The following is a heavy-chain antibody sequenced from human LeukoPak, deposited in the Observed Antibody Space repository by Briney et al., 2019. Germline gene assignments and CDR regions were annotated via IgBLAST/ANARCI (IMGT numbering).Heavy chain of an antibody. Sequence: SETLSLTCTVSGGSISTSSFYWGWIRQPPGKGLEWIGSVYYSGSTSYNPSLKSRVITSVDRSKNQFSLKLSAVTAADTAVYYRARSYQLGSYFDYWGQGAPVTVSS. CDR3: ARSYQLGSYFDY. V-gene: IGHV4-39*07. CDR2: VYYSGST. J-gene: IGHJ4*02. D-gene: IGHD7-27*01. CDR1: GGSISTSSFY.